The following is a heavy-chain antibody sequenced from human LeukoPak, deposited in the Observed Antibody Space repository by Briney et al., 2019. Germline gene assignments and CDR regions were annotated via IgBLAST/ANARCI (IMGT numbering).Heavy chain of an antibody. CDR2: INHSRST. CDR1: GFTFSNAW. D-gene: IGHD1-26*01. CDR3: ARRRRAGTTRHNGWKYFDY. J-gene: IGHJ4*02. V-gene: IGHV4-34*01. Sequence: GSLRLSCAVSGFTFSNAWMSWVRQAPGKGLEWIGEINHSRSTNYNPSLKSRVTISVDTSKNQFSLKLSSVTAADTAVFYCARRRRAGTTRHNGWKYFDYWGQGTLVTVSS.